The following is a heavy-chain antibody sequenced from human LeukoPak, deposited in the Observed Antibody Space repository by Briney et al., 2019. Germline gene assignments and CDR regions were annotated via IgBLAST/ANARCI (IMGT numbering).Heavy chain of an antibody. CDR3: ARVGYDSSGRFDY. V-gene: IGHV3-11*01. D-gene: IGHD3-22*01. CDR2: ISSSGSII. J-gene: IGHJ4*02. CDR1: GFTFSDYY. Sequence: GGSLRLSCAASGFTFSDYYMTWIRQAPGKGLEGVSYISSSGSIIYYADSVKGRFIISRDNAKNPLYLQMNSLRADDTAVYFCARVGYDSSGRFDYWGQGTLVTVSS.